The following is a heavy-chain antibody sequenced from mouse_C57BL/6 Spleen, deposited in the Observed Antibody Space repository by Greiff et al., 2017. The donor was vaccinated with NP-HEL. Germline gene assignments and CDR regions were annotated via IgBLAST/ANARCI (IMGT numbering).Heavy chain of an antibody. V-gene: IGHV1-62-2*01. CDR3: ERHGEYGNYDAKDY. CDR1: GYTFTEYT. CDR2: FYPGSGSI. D-gene: IGHD2-10*02. J-gene: IGHJ4*01. Sequence: VQLQQSGAELVKPGASVKLSCKASGYTFTEYTIHWVKQRFGQGLEWIGWFYPGSGSIKYNGKFKDNATLTAYKASSTVYMELSSLTSEDSAVDFWERHGEYGNYDAKDYWGQGTSVTVSS.